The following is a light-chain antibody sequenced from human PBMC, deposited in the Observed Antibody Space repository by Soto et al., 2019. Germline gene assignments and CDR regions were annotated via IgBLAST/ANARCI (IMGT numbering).Light chain of an antibody. CDR3: ISYTGSSASYV. Sequence: QSVLTQPASVSGSPGQSITISCSGTSSDVGSYDHVAWYQQFPGKTPKLMIYEVSNRPSGVSSRFSGSKSGNTASLTISGLQAEDEADYHCISYTGSSASYVFGSGTKVTVL. CDR1: SSDVGSYDH. CDR2: EVS. V-gene: IGLV2-14*01. J-gene: IGLJ1*01.